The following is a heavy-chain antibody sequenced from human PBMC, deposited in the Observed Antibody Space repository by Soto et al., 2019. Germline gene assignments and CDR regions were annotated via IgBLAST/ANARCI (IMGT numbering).Heavy chain of an antibody. D-gene: IGHD2-21*01. V-gene: IGHV4-4*02. CDR3: AVRGLGCATFY. Sequence: VQLQESSPGLLEPSGTLSLTCDVSGASVNSGHWWTWVRQPPGKGLEWIGGISHTGNTNYSPSLKGGMAVALDKSENQSALALTSVTASDTAFYYCAVRGLGCATFYRCQGTLVTVS. CDR1: GASVNSGHW. CDR2: ISHTGNT. J-gene: IGHJ4*02.